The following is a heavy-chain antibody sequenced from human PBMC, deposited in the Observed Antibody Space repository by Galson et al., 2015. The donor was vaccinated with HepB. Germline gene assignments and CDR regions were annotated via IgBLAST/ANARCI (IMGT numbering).Heavy chain of an antibody. CDR2: INPSDGST. CDR3: ATDKSGGYFDH. Sequence: SVKVSCKASEDTFTNYYIHWVRQAPGKGLEWMGIINPSDGSTTYAQRFQDRVTVTRDTSTRTVYMELSSLRSEDTAVYYCATDKSGGYFDHWGQGTLVSVSS. V-gene: IGHV1-46*01. J-gene: IGHJ4*02. CDR1: EDTFTNYY. D-gene: IGHD2-15*01.